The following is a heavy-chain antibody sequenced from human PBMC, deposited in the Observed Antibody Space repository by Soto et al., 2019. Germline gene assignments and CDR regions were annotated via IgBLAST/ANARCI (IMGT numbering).Heavy chain of an antibody. J-gene: IGHJ4*02. V-gene: IGHV4-30-2*01. D-gene: IGHD7-27*01. CDR1: GASITTGGLS. Sequence: SETLALTCAVSGASITTGGLSWSWIRQPPGKGLEWIGYIYHSGRSFYRPSLRGRISISLDTSKNQFSLSLTSVTAADTAVYYCARVYGDHTGAYDYWGQGTLVTVSA. CDR2: IYHSGRS. CDR3: ARVYGDHTGAYDY.